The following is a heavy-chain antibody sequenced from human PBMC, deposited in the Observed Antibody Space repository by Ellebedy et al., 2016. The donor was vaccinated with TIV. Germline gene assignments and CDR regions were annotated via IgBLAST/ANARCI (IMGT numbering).Heavy chain of an antibody. D-gene: IGHD4-17*01. CDR1: GGTFSSYA. CDR2: IIPIFGTA. V-gene: IGHV1-69*06. J-gene: IGHJ6*02. Sequence: SVKVSCXASGGTFSSYAISWVRQAPGQGLEWMGGIIPIFGTANYAQKFQGRVTITADKSTSTAYMELSSLRSEDTAVYYCAKDHYGDYTAYYYYYGMDVWGQGTTVTVSS. CDR3: AKDHYGDYTAYYYYYGMDV.